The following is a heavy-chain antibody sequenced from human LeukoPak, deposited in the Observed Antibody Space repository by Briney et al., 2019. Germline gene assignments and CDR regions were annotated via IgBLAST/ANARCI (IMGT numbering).Heavy chain of an antibody. J-gene: IGHJ4*02. V-gene: IGHV4-4*07. D-gene: IGHD3-10*01. CDR3: ARDFYRSGNYPDRVGFDY. Sequence: SETLSLTCTVSGGSISRYFWSWIRQPAGKGLEWIGRIYSSGDTNYNPSLRSRVTMSVDTSKNQFSLKLNSVTAADTAVYYCARDFYRSGNYPDRVGFDYWGQGALVTVSS. CDR2: IYSSGDT. CDR1: GGSISRYF.